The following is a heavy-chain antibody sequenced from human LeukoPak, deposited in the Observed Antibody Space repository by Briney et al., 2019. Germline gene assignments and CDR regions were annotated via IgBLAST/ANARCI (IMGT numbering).Heavy chain of an antibody. CDR3: AKDGIAVAGISAWY. V-gene: IGHV3-23*01. CDR2: ISDSGGST. D-gene: IGHD6-19*01. J-gene: IGHJ4*02. Sequence: GGSLRLSCAASGFTFSSYAMTWVRQAPGKGLEWVSGISDSGGSTYYADSVKGRFTISRDNSKNTVYLQMNSLRAEDTAIYYCAKDGIAVAGISAWYWGQGTQVTVST. CDR1: GFTFSSYA.